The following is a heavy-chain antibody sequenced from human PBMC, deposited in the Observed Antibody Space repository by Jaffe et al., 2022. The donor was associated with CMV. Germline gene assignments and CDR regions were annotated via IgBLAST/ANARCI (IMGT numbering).Heavy chain of an antibody. CDR1: GFTFGDYA. J-gene: IGHJ4*02. V-gene: IGHV3-49*04. Sequence: EVQLVESGGGLVQPGRSLRLSCTASGFTFGDYAMSWVRQAPGKGLEWVGFIRSKAYGGTTEYAASVKGRFTISRDDSKSIAYLQMNSLKTEDTAVYYCTRERRYYDILTGYYRLLPPDYWGQGTLVTVSS. CDR2: IRSKAYGGTT. CDR3: TRERRYYDILTGYYRLLPPDY. D-gene: IGHD3-9*01.